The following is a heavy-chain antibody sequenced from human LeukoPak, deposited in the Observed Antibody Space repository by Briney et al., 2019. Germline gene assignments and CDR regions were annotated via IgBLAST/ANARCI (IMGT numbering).Heavy chain of an antibody. D-gene: IGHD6-13*01. V-gene: IGHV4-4*07. J-gene: IGHJ5*02. Sequence: SETLSLTCSVSGGSFSNNFWSWVRQPAGKGLEWIGRINPSGNTNYNPSLKSRVTLSVDTSKNQFSLKLSSVTAADTAVYYCARVSDSSSWYWDFLAGFDPWGQGTLVTVSS. CDR2: INPSGNT. CDR1: GGSFSNNF. CDR3: ARVSDSSSWYWDFLAGFDP.